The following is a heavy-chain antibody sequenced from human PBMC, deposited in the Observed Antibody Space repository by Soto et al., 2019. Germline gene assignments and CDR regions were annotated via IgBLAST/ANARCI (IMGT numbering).Heavy chain of an antibody. Sequence: EVQLVESGGGLVQPGGSLRLSCAASEFTFTNYWMHWVRQAPGEGLVWVSRISSSGITNYVDSVKGRITLSRDNAKNMVYLQMISLRAEDTAVYYCVRGGRLAYYMDIWGKGTTVTVSS. J-gene: IGHJ6*03. V-gene: IGHV3-74*01. CDR3: VRGGRLAYYMDI. CDR1: EFTFTNYW. CDR2: ISSSGIT. D-gene: IGHD4-17*01.